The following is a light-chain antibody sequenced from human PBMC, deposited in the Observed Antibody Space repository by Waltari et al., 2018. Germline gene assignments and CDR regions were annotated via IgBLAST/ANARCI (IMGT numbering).Light chain of an antibody. J-gene: IGKJ3*01. Sequence: DIQMSQSPSSLSASVGTRVTITCRASQGIGNYSPWYQQKPGTVPQLLIYTASTLQSGFPSRFSGSGSAADFTLTISSLQPEDAATYYCQNYNSAPFTFGPGTRVDIK. CDR3: QNYNSAPFT. CDR2: TAS. CDR1: QGIGNY. V-gene: IGKV1-27*01.